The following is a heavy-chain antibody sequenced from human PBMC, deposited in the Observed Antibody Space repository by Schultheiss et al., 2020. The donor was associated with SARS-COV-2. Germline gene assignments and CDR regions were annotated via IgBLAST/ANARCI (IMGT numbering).Heavy chain of an antibody. J-gene: IGHJ4*02. Sequence: GGSLRLSCAASGFTFSNYAMSWVRQAPGRGLEWVAVISYDGSNKYYADSVKGRFTISRDNSKNTLYLQMNSLRAEDTAVYYCARGYYYGFGGQGTLVTVSS. D-gene: IGHD3-10*01. CDR1: GFTFSNYA. V-gene: IGHV3-30*04. CDR2: ISYDGSNK. CDR3: ARGYYYGF.